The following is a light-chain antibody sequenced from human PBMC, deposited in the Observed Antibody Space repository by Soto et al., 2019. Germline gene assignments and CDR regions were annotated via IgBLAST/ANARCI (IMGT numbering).Light chain of an antibody. Sequence: QSLLTQPRSVSGSPGQSVTISCTGTSSDDGGYNHVSWYQQHPGKAPKLMISDVSKRPSGVPDRFSGSKSGNTASLTISGLQVEDEADYYCCSFSRSFTDYVFGSGTKVTVL. J-gene: IGLJ1*01. CDR2: DVS. V-gene: IGLV2-11*01. CDR1: SSDDGGYNH. CDR3: CSFSRSFTDYV.